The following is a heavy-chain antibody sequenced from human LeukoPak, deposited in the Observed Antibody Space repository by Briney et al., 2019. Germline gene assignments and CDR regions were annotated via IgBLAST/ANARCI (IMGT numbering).Heavy chain of an antibody. CDR1: GGSISSGGYS. CDR2: IYHSGST. D-gene: IGHD3-22*01. Sequence: SQTLSLTCAVSGGSISSGGYSWSWIRQPPGKGLEWIGYIYHSGSTYYNPSLKSRVTISVDKSKNQFSLKLSSVTAADTAVYYCAMTVDSSGYQSDAFDIWGQGTMVTVSS. V-gene: IGHV4-30-2*01. J-gene: IGHJ3*02. CDR3: AMTVDSSGYQSDAFDI.